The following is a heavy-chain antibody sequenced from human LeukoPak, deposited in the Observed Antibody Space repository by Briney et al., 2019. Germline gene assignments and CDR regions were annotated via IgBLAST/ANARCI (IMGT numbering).Heavy chain of an antibody. Sequence: GGSLRLSCVVSGITVSNYDMSWVRQAPGKGLEWVSGIRESGGGTNYADSVKGRFTISRDNSKNTVYLQMNSLRAEDTAVYFCTRQDIVVRGVLIWGFHKAGNYFDHWGQGILGPRSS. CDR1: GITVSNYD. CDR3: TRQDIVVRGVLIWGFHKAGNYFDH. D-gene: IGHD3-10*01. CDR2: IRESGGGT. V-gene: IGHV3-23*01. J-gene: IGHJ4*02.